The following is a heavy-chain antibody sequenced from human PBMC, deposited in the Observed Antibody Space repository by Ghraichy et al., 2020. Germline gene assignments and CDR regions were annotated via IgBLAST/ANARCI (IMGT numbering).Heavy chain of an antibody. CDR3: ARPLAVLRFLEGNAFDI. Sequence: GSLRLSCAASGFTFSSYSMNWVRQAPGKGLEWVSSISSSSSYIYYADSVKGRFTISRDNAKNSLYLQMNSLRAEDTAVYYCARPLAVLRFLEGNAFDIWGQGTMVTVSS. CDR1: GFTFSSYS. CDR2: ISSSSSYI. D-gene: IGHD3-3*01. J-gene: IGHJ3*02. V-gene: IGHV3-21*01.